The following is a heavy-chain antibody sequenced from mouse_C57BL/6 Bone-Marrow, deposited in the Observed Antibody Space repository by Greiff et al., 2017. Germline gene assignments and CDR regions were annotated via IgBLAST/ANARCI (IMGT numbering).Heavy chain of an antibody. J-gene: IGHJ1*03. V-gene: IGHV1-9*01. D-gene: IGHD1-1*01. CDR2: ILPGSGST. Sequence: VQLQQSGAELMKPGASVKLSCKATGYTFTGYWIEWVKQRPGHGLEWIGEILPGSGSTNYNEKFKGKATFTADTSSNTASMQISSLTTDDSAIYCCARKNYYGSSYFDVWGTGTTGTVSS. CDR3: ARKNYYGSSYFDV. CDR1: GYTFTGYW.